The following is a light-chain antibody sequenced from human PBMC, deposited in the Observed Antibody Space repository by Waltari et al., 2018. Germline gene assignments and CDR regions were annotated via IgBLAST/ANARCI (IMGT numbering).Light chain of an antibody. Sequence: ALTQPCSVSASPGPSITISCPGTSSSDGGYKYVSWYQQHPGKAPTLMIYDVSNRPSGVSNRFSGSKSGNTASLTISGLQAEDEADYYCSSYTSSSTVVFGGGTKLTVL. CDR3: SSYTSSSTVV. V-gene: IGLV2-14*03. J-gene: IGLJ2*01. CDR1: SSSDGGYKY. CDR2: DVS.